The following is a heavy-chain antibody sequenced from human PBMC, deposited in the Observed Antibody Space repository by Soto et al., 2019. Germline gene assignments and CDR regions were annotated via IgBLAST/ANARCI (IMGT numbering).Heavy chain of an antibody. D-gene: IGHD1-26*01. Sequence: EVQLVESGGGLVQPGGSLRLSCAASGFTVNSNYMSWVRQAPGRGLEWVSVIYNGGTTYYADSVKGRFTISRDSSKSTLYLQMTSLRAEDTAVYYCARADQQVSGNYYPDYYYGLNVWGQGTTVTVSS. CDR3: ARADQQVSGNYYPDYYYGLNV. CDR2: IYNGGTT. CDR1: GFTVNSNY. V-gene: IGHV3-66*01. J-gene: IGHJ6*02.